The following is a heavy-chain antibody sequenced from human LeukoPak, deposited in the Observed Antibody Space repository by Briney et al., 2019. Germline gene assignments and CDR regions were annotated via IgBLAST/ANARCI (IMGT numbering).Heavy chain of an antibody. CDR2: ISSSGSTI. V-gene: IGHV3-11*01. Sequence: KAGGSLRLSCAASGFTFSDYYMSWIRKAPGKGLEGVSYISSSGSTIYHADSVKGRFTISRDNAKNSLYLQMNSLRAEDTAVYYCAREYYDFWSGYYTEGYWGQGTLVTVSS. CDR1: GFTFSDYY. CDR3: AREYYDFWSGYYTEGY. J-gene: IGHJ4*02. D-gene: IGHD3-3*01.